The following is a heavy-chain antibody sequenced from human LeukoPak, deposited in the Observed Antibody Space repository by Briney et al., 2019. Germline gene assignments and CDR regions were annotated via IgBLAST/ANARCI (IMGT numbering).Heavy chain of an antibody. J-gene: IGHJ4*02. D-gene: IGHD4-11*01. Sequence: PSETLSLTCTVSGASISSSSYYWGWIRQPPGKGLEWIGSIYYSGSTYYNPSLKNRVTISVDTSKNQFSLKLSSVTTADTAVYYCARPYSNYGRYYFDYWGQGTLVTVSS. CDR1: GASISSSSYY. V-gene: IGHV4-39*01. CDR3: ARPYSNYGRYYFDY. CDR2: IYYSGST.